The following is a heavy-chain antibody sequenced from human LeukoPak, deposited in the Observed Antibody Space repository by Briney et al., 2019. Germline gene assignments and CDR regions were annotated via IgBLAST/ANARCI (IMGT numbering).Heavy chain of an antibody. D-gene: IGHD5-18*01. V-gene: IGHV3-30*18. J-gene: IGHJ4*02. CDR1: GFTFSSYW. CDR3: AKSDTAMVRRIYYFDY. Sequence: GGSLRLSCAASGFTFSSYWMSWVRQAPGKGLEWVAVISYDGSNKYYADSVKGRFTISRDNSKNTLYLQMNSLRAEDTAVYYCAKSDTAMVRRIYYFDYWGQGTLVTVSS. CDR2: ISYDGSNK.